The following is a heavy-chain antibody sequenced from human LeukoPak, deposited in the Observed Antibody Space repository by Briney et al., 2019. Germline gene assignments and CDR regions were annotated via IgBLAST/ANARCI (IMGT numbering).Heavy chain of an antibody. CDR2: ISGRVSST. CDR1: GFTFSNYA. D-gene: IGHD3-10*01. CDR3: AKELIPRIGELFTYSEFDY. J-gene: IGHJ4*02. Sequence: GGSLRLSCAASGFTFSNYAMSWVRQAPGKGLEWVSAISGRVSSTYYADSVKGRFTISRDNPKSTLYLQMNSLRVEDTAVYYCAKELIPRIGELFTYSEFDYWGQGTLVTVSS. V-gene: IGHV3-23*01.